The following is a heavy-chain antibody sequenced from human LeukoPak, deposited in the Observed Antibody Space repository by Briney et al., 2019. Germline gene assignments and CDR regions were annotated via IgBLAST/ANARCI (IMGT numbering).Heavy chain of an antibody. Sequence: GGSLRLSCAASGFTFSSYAMHWVRQAPGKGLEWVAVISYDGSNKYYAGSVKGRFTISRDNSRNTLYLQMNSLRGEDTAVYYCARGRYDSSGPNEWGQGTLVTVSS. CDR1: GFTFSSYA. J-gene: IGHJ4*02. CDR3: ARGRYDSSGPNE. D-gene: IGHD3-22*01. CDR2: ISYDGSNK. V-gene: IGHV3-30-3*01.